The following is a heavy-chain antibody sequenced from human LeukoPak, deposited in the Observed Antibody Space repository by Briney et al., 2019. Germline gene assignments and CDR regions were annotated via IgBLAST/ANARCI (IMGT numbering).Heavy chain of an antibody. D-gene: IGHD6-25*01. Sequence: SETLSLTCTVSGGSISSFYWTWIRQPPGKGLEWIGYLYYSGSTNYNPSLKSRVTISIDTSKNQFSLKLSSVTAADTAVYYCARGAGGRQHYYYYYMDVWGKGTTVTVSS. CDR3: ARGAGGRQHYYYYYMDV. J-gene: IGHJ6*03. V-gene: IGHV4-59*01. CDR1: GGSISSFY. CDR2: LYYSGST.